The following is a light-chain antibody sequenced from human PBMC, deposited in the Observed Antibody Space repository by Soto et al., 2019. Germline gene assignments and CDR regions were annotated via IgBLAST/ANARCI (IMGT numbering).Light chain of an antibody. J-gene: IGKJ1*01. CDR2: GAS. Sequence: EIVMTQSPATLSVSPGERVTLSCRASQSVSVDLAWYQQRPGQAPRLLIYGASTRATGIPVRFSGSGSGTEFSLTISSLQSEDFALYYCQQYNNWPPWTFGQGTKVEIK. CDR3: QQYNNWPPWT. CDR1: QSVSVD. V-gene: IGKV3-15*01.